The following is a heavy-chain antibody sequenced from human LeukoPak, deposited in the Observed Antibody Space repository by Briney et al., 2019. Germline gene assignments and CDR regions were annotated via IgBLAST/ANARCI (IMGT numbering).Heavy chain of an antibody. CDR3: ARALAWGGSSYSYYYMDV. D-gene: IGHD1-26*01. V-gene: IGHV1-8*01. CDR1: GYTFSDYD. CDR2: INPNSGNA. Sequence: ASVKVSCKASGYTFSDYDTNWVRQATGQGLEWMGWINPNSGNAGYAQKFQGRVTMTRNTSISTAYMELSSLRSEDTAVYYCARALAWGGSSYSYYYMDVWDKGTTVTVSS. J-gene: IGHJ6*03.